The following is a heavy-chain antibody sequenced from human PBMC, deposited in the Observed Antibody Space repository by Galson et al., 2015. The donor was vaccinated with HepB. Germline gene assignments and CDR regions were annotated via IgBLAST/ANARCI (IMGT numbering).Heavy chain of an antibody. V-gene: IGHV3-74*01. D-gene: IGHD3-10*01. J-gene: IGHJ4*02. Sequence: SLRLSCAASGFTFSGYWLHWVRQAPGKGLVWVSHSYSGGSSTTYADLVKGRFTISRDDAKNTLHLQMNSLRAEDTAVYYCYGSRSSYGGDYWGRGTLVTVSS. CDR2: SYSGGSST. CDR3: YGSRSSYGGDY. CDR1: GFTFSGYW.